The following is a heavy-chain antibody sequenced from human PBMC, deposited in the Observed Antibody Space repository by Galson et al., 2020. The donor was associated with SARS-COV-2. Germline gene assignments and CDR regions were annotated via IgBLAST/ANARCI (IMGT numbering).Heavy chain of an antibody. CDR2: VNPTGGGT. CDR1: GYPFTSFY. D-gene: IGHD3-3*01. CDR3: AREGTEGQGYDAWIDP. Sequence: ASVKVSCKASGYPFTSFYVHWVRQAPGQGLEWMGVVNPTGGGTIYAQKFQGRVTLTTDASTRTVYMDLSSLRAEDTAVYYCAREGTEGQGYDAWIDPWGQGTLVTVSS. J-gene: IGHJ5*02. V-gene: IGHV1-46*03.